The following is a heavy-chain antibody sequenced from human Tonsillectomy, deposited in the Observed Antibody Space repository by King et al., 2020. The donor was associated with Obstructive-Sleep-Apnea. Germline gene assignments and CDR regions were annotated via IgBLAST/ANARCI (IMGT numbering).Heavy chain of an antibody. CDR2: ISYDGSDD. CDR3: ARGGGGSSSPLDY. V-gene: IGHV3-30*04. CDR1: GFTFSSSS. Sequence: VQLVESGGGVVQPGRSLRLSCAASGFTFSSSSMHWVRQAPGKGLEWGAVISYDGSDDYYAEAVKGRLTISKDNSKNTVYLQVNSLRAEDTAMYYCARGGGGSSSPLDYWGQGTLVTVSS. D-gene: IGHD1-26*01. J-gene: IGHJ4*02.